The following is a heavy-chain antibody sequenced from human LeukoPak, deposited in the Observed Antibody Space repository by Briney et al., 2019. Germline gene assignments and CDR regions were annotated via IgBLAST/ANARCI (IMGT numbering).Heavy chain of an antibody. CDR2: MNPNSGST. CDR3: ARGRSTGYPYYFEY. D-gene: IGHD5-12*01. J-gene: IGHJ4*02. CDR1: GYTFTSYD. Sequence: ASVKVSCKASGYTFTSYDINWVRQATGQGIEWMGWMNPNSGSTGYAQKFQGRVTITRNTSISTAYMELSGLRSEDTAVYYCARGRSTGYPYYFEYWGQGTLVTVSS. V-gene: IGHV1-8*03.